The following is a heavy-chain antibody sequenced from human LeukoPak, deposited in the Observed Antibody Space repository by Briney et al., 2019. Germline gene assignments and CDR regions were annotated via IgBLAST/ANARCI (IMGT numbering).Heavy chain of an antibody. CDR3: AELGITMIGGV. Sequence: PGGSLRLSCSASGFSFSSYEMNWVRQAPGKGLEWVSHISSSATSTYYADSVKGRFTISRDNAKNSLYLQMNSLRAEDTAVYYCAELGITMIGGVWGKGTTVTISS. V-gene: IGHV3-48*03. CDR1: GFSFSSYE. J-gene: IGHJ6*04. D-gene: IGHD3-10*02. CDR2: ISSSATST.